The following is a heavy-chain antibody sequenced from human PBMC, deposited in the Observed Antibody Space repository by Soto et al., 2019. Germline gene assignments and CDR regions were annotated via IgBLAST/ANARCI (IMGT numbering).Heavy chain of an antibody. J-gene: IGHJ4*02. Sequence: HPGGSLRLSCAASGFTFSSYGMHWVRQAPGKGLEWVAVIWYDGSNKYYADSVKGRFTISRDNSKNTLYLQMNSLRAEDTAVYYCAREGTINPAFDYWGQGTLVTVSS. CDR1: GFTFSSYG. CDR2: IWYDGSNK. V-gene: IGHV3-33*01. D-gene: IGHD3-9*01. CDR3: AREGTINPAFDY.